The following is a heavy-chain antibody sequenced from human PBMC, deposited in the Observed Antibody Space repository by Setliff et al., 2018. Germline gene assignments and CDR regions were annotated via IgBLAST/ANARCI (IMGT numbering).Heavy chain of an antibody. D-gene: IGHD2-8*01. CDR2: ISVHSGNT. J-gene: IGHJ1*01. CDR1: GYTFTNYG. CDR3: SRLVRYCTTTTCQTLSGGEH. V-gene: IGHV1-18*01. Sequence: ASVKVSCKASGYTFTNYGIAWVRQAPGQGLEWMGWISVHSGNTFYAPKFQGRVTMTTDTSTDTAYLDLRSLRSDDTAIYYCSRLVRYCTTTTCQTLSGGEHWGPGTLVTVSS.